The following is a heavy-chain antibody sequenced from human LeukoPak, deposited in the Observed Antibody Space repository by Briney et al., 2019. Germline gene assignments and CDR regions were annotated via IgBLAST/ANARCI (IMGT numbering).Heavy chain of an antibody. D-gene: IGHD5-12*01. J-gene: IGHJ6*02. CDR1: GFTFSDYA. V-gene: IGHV3-49*04. Sequence: PGRSLRLSCTTSGFTFSDYALSWVRQAPGKGLEWVSLIRNKAFRETSEYAASVEGRFSISRDASKSIVYLPMNSLQTEDTAVYYCARAGIVAVIGYGMDVWGRGTTVTVSS. CDR3: ARAGIVAVIGYGMDV. CDR2: IRNKAFRETS.